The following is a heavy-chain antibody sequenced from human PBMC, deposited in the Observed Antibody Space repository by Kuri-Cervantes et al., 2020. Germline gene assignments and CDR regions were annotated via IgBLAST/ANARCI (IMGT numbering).Heavy chain of an antibody. D-gene: IGHD3-10*01. CDR2: ISYDGSNK. CDR1: GFTVSSNY. J-gene: IGHJ4*02. CDR3: ARDLRGGGYYFDY. Sequence: GGSLRLSCAASGFTVSSNYMSWVRQAPGKGLEWVAVISYDGSNKYYADSVKGRFTISRDNSKNTLYLQMNSLRAEDTAVYYCARDLRGGGYYFDYWGQGTLVTVSS. V-gene: IGHV3-30-3*01.